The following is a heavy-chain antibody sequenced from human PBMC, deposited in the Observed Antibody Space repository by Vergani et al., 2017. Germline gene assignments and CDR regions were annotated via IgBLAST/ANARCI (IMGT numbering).Heavy chain of an antibody. J-gene: IGHJ6*02. D-gene: IGHD4-23*01. CDR2: IYSSGST. CDR3: ARDRDYGGNGYYYYGMDV. Sequence: QVQLQESGPGLLKPSQTLSLTCSVAGDSISSGNYYWNWIRQPAGKGLEWMGRIYSSGSTSYNPSIKSRITMSLDTSKNQFSLSLSSVTAADTAVYYCARDRDYGGNGYYYYGMDVWGQGTTVTVSS. CDR1: GDSISSGNYY. V-gene: IGHV4-61*02.